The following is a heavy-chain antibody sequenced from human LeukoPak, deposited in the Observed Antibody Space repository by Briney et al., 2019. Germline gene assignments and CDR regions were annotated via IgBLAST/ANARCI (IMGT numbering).Heavy chain of an antibody. CDR2: IYYSGST. CDR1: GGSISIYY. CDR3: ARVRVGTYYYDSSGSYYFDY. J-gene: IGHJ4*02. V-gene: IGHV4-59*01. D-gene: IGHD3-22*01. Sequence: PSETLSLTCTVSGGSISIYYWSWIRQPPGKGLEWIGYIYYSGSTNYNPSLKSRVTISVDTSKNQFSLKLSSVTAADTAVYYCARVRVGTYYYDSSGSYYFDYWGQGTLVTVSS.